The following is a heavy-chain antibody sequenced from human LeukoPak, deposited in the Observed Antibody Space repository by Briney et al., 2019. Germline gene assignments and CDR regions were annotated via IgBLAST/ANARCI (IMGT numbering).Heavy chain of an antibody. CDR3: ASWPAAVDI. V-gene: IGHV4-4*08. J-gene: IGHJ3*02. D-gene: IGHD2-2*01. CDR2: IYSSENT. Sequence: SETLSLTCTVSGVSISSYHWTWIRQPPGEGLEWIGHIYSSENTNYNPSLRGRVTISLDTSKNQVSLRLTSVTAADTAMYYCASWPAAVDIWGQGTMVTVSS. CDR1: GVSISSYH.